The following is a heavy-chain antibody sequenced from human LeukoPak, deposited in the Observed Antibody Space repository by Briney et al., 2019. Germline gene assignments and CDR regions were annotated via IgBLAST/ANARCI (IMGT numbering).Heavy chain of an antibody. J-gene: IGHJ5*02. CDR1: GGTFSSYA. Sequence: PVKVSCKASGGTFSSYAISWVRQAPGQGLEWMGGIIPIFGTANYAQKFQGRVTITTNESTSTAYMELSSLRSEDTAVYYCARATVTYNWFDPWGQGTLVTVSS. CDR2: IIPIFGTA. CDR3: ARATVTYNWFDP. D-gene: IGHD4-17*01. V-gene: IGHV1-69*05.